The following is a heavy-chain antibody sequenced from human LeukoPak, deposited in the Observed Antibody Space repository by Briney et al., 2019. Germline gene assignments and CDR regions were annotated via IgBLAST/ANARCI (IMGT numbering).Heavy chain of an antibody. J-gene: IGHJ4*02. CDR3: ARDHSSCSGGSCYSVEGGDY. CDR2: IIPIFGTA. V-gene: IGHV1-69*13. D-gene: IGHD2-15*01. Sequence: GASVTVSCKASGGTFSSYAISWVRQAPGQGLEWMGGIIPIFGTANYAQKFQGRVTITADESTSTAYMELSSLRSEDTAVYYCARDHSSCSGGSCYSVEGGDYWGQGTLVTVSS. CDR1: GGTFSSYA.